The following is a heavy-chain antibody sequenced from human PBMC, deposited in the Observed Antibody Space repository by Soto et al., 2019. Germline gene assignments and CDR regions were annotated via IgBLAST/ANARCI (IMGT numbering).Heavy chain of an antibody. D-gene: IGHD3-22*01. J-gene: IGHJ3*02. Sequence: SVKVSCKASGYTFTSYGISWVRQAPGQGLEWMGWISAYNGNTNYAQKLQGRVTMTTDTSTSTAYMELRSLRSDDTAVYYCARDTGTYYYDSSGQEAFDIWGQGTMVTVSS. CDR1: GYTFTSYG. CDR2: ISAYNGNT. CDR3: ARDTGTYYYDSSGQEAFDI. V-gene: IGHV1-18*01.